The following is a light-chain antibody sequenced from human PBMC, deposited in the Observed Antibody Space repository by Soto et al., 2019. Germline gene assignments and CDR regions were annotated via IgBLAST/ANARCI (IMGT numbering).Light chain of an antibody. Sequence: IVMTQSPATLSVSPGERATLSCRASQSVGSNFAWYQQKPGQAPRLLIYGASTRAAGIPARFSGSGSGTEFTLTISSLQSEDXAVYYCQQYHNWPPYTFGQGTKLEIK. CDR3: QQYHNWPPYT. J-gene: IGKJ2*01. V-gene: IGKV3-15*01. CDR1: QSVGSN. CDR2: GAS.